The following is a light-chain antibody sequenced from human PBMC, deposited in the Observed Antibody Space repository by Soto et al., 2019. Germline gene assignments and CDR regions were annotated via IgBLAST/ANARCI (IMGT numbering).Light chain of an antibody. CDR1: QSVSSS. J-gene: IGKJ1*01. CDR3: LQSNNWPKT. CDR2: DAS. Sequence: EIVMTQSPATLSVSPGETATLSCRASQSVSSSLAWYQQKPGQAPRLLISDASTRAAGLPARFSGSGSGTEFTLTISSLQSEDFAVYFCLQSNNWPKTFGQGTKVEMK. V-gene: IGKV3-15*01.